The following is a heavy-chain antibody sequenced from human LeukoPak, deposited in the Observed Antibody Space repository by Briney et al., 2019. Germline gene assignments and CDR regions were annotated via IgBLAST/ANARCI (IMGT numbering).Heavy chain of an antibody. Sequence: GASVKVSCKASGYSFTTLDINWARQATGQGLEWMGWINTNSGNTGYAQKFQGRVTITRDTSISTAYMELSSLRSEDTAVYYCARVDGSPDYWGQGTLVTVSS. V-gene: IGHV1-8*03. J-gene: IGHJ4*02. CDR1: GYSFTTLD. CDR3: ARVDGSPDY. CDR2: INTNSGNT. D-gene: IGHD2-15*01.